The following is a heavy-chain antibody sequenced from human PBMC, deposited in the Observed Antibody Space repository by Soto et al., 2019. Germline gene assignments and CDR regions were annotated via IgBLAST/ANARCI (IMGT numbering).Heavy chain of an antibody. D-gene: IGHD6-19*01. CDR3: ARDPSGYSSGWYAEYFQH. CDR2: ISAYNGNT. J-gene: IGHJ1*01. V-gene: IGHV1-18*01. Sequence: GASVKVSCKASGYTFTSYAMHWVRQAPGQRLEWMGWISAYNGNTNYAQKLQGRVTMTTDTSTSTAYMELRSLRSDDTAVYYCARDPSGYSSGWYAEYFQHWGQGTLVTVSS. CDR1: GYTFTSYA.